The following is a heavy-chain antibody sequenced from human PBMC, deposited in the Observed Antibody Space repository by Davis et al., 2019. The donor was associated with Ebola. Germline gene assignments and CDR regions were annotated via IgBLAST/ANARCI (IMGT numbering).Heavy chain of an antibody. V-gene: IGHV4-34*01. CDR2: INHSGST. Sequence: PSETLSLTCAVYGGSFSGYYWSWIRQPPGKGLEWIGEINHSGSTNYNPSLKSRVTISVDTSKNQFSLKLSSVTAADTAVYYCARGLGVTTSSSGWYFDLWGRGTLVTVSS. CDR1: GGSFSGYY. J-gene: IGHJ2*01. CDR3: ARGLGVTTSSSGWYFDL. D-gene: IGHD4-17*01.